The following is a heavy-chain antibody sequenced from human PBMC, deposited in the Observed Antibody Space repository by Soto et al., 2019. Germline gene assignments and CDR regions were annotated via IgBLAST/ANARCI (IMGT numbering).Heavy chain of an antibody. CDR3: ATHSLDSGYGSS. Sequence: PSETLSLTCTVSGGSISSGGYYWSWIRQHPGKGLEWIGYIYYSGSTYYNPSLKSRVTISVDTSKNQFSLKLSSVTAADTAVYYCATHSLDSGYGSSWGPGTLVTVSS. CDR1: GGSISSGGYY. J-gene: IGHJ5*02. D-gene: IGHD5-12*01. CDR2: IYYSGST. V-gene: IGHV4-31*03.